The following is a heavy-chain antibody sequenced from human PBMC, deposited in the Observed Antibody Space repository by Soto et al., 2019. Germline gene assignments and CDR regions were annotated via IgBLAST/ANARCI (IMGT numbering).Heavy chain of an antibody. CDR3: AASIFYYGMDV. V-gene: IGHV5-51*01. CDR2: IYPGDSDT. CDR1: GYTFTNYW. Sequence: GESLKISCKGFGYTFTNYWIGWVRQMPGKGPEWMGIIYPGDSDTKYNPSFQGQVTISADKSITTTYLQWSSPKASDTAIYYCAASIFYYGMDVWGQGTTVTVSS. J-gene: IGHJ6*02.